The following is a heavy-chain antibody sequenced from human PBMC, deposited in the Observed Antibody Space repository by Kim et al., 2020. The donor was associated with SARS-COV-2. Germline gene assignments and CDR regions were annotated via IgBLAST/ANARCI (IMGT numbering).Heavy chain of an antibody. D-gene: IGHD3-22*01. Sequence: SETLSLTCTVSGGSISSYYWSWIRQPPGKGLEWIGYIYYSGSTNYNPSLKSRVTISVDTSKNQFSLKLSSVTAADTAVYYCARGGTATYYYDSSGYYFDYWGQGTLVTVSS. V-gene: IGHV4-59*01. J-gene: IGHJ4*02. CDR3: ARGGTATYYYDSSGYYFDY. CDR2: IYYSGST. CDR1: GGSISSYY.